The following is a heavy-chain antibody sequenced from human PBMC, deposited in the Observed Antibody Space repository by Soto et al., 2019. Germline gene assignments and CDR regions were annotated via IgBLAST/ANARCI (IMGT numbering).Heavy chain of an antibody. CDR3: LRASWNYYYYGMDI. J-gene: IGHJ6*02. CDR2: IRSKALSYAT. V-gene: IGHV3-73*02. D-gene: IGHD1-1*01. Sequence: EVQLVESGGGLVQPGGSLKLSCAASGFTFSDSAMHWVRQASGKGLEWVGRIRSKALSYATAYAASVQGRFTISRDDSENTAYLQMNSLKTEDTAVYYCLRASWNYYYYGMDILGQGTTVTVSS. CDR1: GFTFSDSA.